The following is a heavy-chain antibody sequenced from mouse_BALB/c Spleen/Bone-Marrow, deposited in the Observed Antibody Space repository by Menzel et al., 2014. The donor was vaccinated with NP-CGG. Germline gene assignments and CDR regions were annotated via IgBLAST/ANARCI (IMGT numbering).Heavy chain of an antibody. CDR2: ISNLAYSI. Sequence: EVKLMESGGGLVQPGGSRKLSCAASGFTFSDYGMAWVRPAPGKGPEWVAFISNLAYSIYYADTVTGRFTISRENAKNTLYLEISSLRSEDSAMYYCARAGYDGYPWYFDVWGAGTTVTVSS. V-gene: IGHV5-15*02. J-gene: IGHJ1*01. CDR3: ARAGYDGYPWYFDV. D-gene: IGHD2-3*01. CDR1: GFTFSDYG.